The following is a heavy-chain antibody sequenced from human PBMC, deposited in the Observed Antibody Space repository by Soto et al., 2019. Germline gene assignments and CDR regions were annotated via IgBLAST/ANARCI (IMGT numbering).Heavy chain of an antibody. CDR2: IIPIFGTA. Sequence: QVQLVQSGAEVKKPGSSVKVSCKASGGTFSSYAISWVRQAPGQGLEWMGGIIPIFGTANYAQKFQGRVTITAEESTSTAYMELSSLRSEDTAVYYCASSGYYYDSSGYPAGYWGQGTLVTVSS. D-gene: IGHD3-22*01. CDR3: ASSGYYYDSSGYPAGY. J-gene: IGHJ4*02. V-gene: IGHV1-69*01. CDR1: GGTFSSYA.